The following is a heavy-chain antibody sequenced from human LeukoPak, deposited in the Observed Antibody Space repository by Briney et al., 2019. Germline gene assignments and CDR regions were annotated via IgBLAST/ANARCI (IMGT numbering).Heavy chain of an antibody. CDR3: ARSSEGRYYYDSSGFSYYYYYMDV. J-gene: IGHJ6*03. D-gene: IGHD3-22*01. Sequence: SETLSLTCTVSGGSISSYYWSWIRQPPGKGLEWIGYIYYSGSTYYNPSLRSRVTISVDTSKNQFSLKLSSVTAADTAVYYCARSSEGRYYYDSSGFSYYYYYMDVWGKGTTVTVSS. V-gene: IGHV4-59*01. CDR2: IYYSGST. CDR1: GGSISSYY.